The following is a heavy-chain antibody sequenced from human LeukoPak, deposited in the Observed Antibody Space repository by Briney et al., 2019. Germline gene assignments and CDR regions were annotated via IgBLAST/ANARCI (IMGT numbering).Heavy chain of an antibody. Sequence: GESLKISCQGSGYSFGNYWIGWVRLMPGKGLEWMGIIHPADSNIKYSPSFQGQVTISADKSISTAYLQWSSLKASDTAMYYCARQTPTAGVLWGQGTLVTVSS. CDR3: ARQTPTAGVL. D-gene: IGHD3-10*01. V-gene: IGHV5-51*01. J-gene: IGHJ4*02. CDR1: GYSFGNYW. CDR2: IHPADSNI.